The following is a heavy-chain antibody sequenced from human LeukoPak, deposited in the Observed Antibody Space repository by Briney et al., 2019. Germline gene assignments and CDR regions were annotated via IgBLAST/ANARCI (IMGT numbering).Heavy chain of an antibody. D-gene: IGHD5-18*01. J-gene: IGHJ4*02. CDR2: IRYDGSNK. V-gene: IGHV3-30*02. CDR1: GFTFSSYG. Sequence: LTGGSLRLSCAASGFTFSSYGTHWVRQAPGKGLEWVAFIRYDGSNKYYADSVKGRFTISRDNSKNTLYLQMNSLRAEDTAVYYCAKDSRGYSYGPLDYWGQGTLVTVSS. CDR3: AKDSRGYSYGPLDY.